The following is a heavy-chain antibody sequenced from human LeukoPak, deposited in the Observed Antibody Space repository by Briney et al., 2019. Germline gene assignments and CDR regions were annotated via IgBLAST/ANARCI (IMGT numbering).Heavy chain of an antibody. J-gene: IGHJ3*02. Sequence: PGGSLRLSCAASGFTFSGYWMHWVRQVPGRGLVWVSRINSDGSSISYADSVQGRFTISRDNAKNTVYLQMNSLRVEDTAVYDCARHYDGDAFDIWGQGTVVTVSS. V-gene: IGHV3-74*01. CDR3: ARHYDGDAFDI. D-gene: IGHD4-23*01. CDR1: GFTFSGYW. CDR2: INSDGSSI.